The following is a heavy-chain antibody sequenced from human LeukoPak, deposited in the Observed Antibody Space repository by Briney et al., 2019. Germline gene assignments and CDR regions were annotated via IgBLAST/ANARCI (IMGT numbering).Heavy chain of an antibody. J-gene: IGHJ5*02. V-gene: IGHV3-21*01. D-gene: IGHD2-2*01. Sequence: GGSLRLSCAASGFTFSSYSMNWVRQAPGKGLEWVSTISGSSRYIYYADSVKGRFTVSRDNAENSLYLQMHSLRAEDTAVYYCAREIKGYCSRTSCYPTSFDPWGQGTLVTVSS. CDR2: ISGSSRYI. CDR1: GFTFSSYS. CDR3: AREIKGYCSRTSCYPTSFDP.